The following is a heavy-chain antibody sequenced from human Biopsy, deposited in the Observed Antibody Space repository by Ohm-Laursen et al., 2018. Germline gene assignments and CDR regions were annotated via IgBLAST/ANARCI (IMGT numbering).Heavy chain of an antibody. CDR1: GGPIDSYY. J-gene: IGHJ2*01. CDR3: ASAGYNPDWNFDL. Sequence: SDTLSLTCTVSGGPIDSYYWSWIRQPQGKALEGIGYIYFTGRTSYNPSLKSQVTMSFNTSKKQFSLRLSSVTAADTAVYYCASAGYNPDWNFDLWGRGTRVTVSS. D-gene: IGHD5-24*01. V-gene: IGHV4-59*07. CDR2: IYFTGRT.